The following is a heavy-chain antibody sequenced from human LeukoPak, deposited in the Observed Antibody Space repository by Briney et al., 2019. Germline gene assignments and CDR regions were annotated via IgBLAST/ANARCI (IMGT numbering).Heavy chain of an antibody. CDR1: GFTFSSYW. Sequence: GGSLRLSCSASGFTFSSYWMHWGRQAPGKGLVLVSRINSDGSSTTYADSVKCRFTISRDNAKNTLYLKMNSLRAEDTAVYYCATGYSSTWYNAFDIWGQGTMVTVSS. CDR2: INSDGSST. D-gene: IGHD6-13*01. V-gene: IGHV3-74*03. CDR3: ATGYSSTWYNAFDI. J-gene: IGHJ3*02.